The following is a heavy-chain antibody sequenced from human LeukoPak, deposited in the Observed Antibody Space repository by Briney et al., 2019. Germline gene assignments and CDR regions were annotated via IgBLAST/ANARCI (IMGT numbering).Heavy chain of an antibody. CDR3: ARSLVGVYFYDSSGPDY. D-gene: IGHD3-22*01. CDR2: ISSSSSTI. Sequence: GGSLRLSCAASGFGFSSYSMNWVRQAPGNGLDWVSYISSSSSTIFYADSVKGRFTISRDNARNSLYLQMNSLRAEDTAVYYCARSLVGVYFYDSSGPDYWGQGTLVTVSS. CDR1: GFGFSSYS. J-gene: IGHJ4*02. V-gene: IGHV3-48*04.